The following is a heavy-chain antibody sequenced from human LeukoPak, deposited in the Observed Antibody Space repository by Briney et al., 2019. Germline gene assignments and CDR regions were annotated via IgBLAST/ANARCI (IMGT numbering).Heavy chain of an antibody. Sequence: GGSLRLSCAASGFTFSSYAMSWVRQAPGKGLEWVSAISGSGGSTYYADSVKGRFTISRDNSKNTLYLQMNSLRAEDTAVYYCAILNRGVEMATYYFDYWGQGTLVTVSS. CDR3: AILNRGVEMATYYFDY. CDR2: ISGSGGST. V-gene: IGHV3-23*01. D-gene: IGHD5-24*01. J-gene: IGHJ4*02. CDR1: GFTFSSYA.